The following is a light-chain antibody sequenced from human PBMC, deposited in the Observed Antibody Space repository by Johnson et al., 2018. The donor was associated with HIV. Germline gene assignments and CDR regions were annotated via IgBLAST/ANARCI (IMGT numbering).Light chain of an antibody. V-gene: IGLV1-51*02. Sequence: QSVLTQPPSVSAAPGQKVTISCSGSSSNIGNNYVSWYQQLPGTAPKLLIYENNRRPSGIPDRFSGPKSRTSATLAITGLQTGDEADYYCGTWDSSLSAHYVFGTGTKVTVL. J-gene: IGLJ1*01. CDR2: ENN. CDR1: SSNIGNNY. CDR3: GTWDSSLSAHYV.